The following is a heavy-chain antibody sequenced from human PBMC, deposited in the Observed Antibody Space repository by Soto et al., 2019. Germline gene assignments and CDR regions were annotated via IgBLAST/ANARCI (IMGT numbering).Heavy chain of an antibody. J-gene: IGHJ5*02. CDR3: AKGGYYAAS. D-gene: IGHD3-3*01. Sequence: LRLSCAASGFTVSLNYMSWVRQAPGKGLEWVSSIHSGGTTDYADSVKGRFTVSRDSSKNTLFLQMNSLRAEDTAVYYCAKGGYYAASWGQGALVTVS. V-gene: IGHV3-53*01. CDR1: GFTVSLNY. CDR2: IHSGGTT.